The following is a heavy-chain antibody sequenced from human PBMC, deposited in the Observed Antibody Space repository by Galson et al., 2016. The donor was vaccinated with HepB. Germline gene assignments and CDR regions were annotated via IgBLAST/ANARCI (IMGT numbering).Heavy chain of an antibody. V-gene: IGHV4-34*01. J-gene: IGHJ4*02. CDR2: INHSGNT. D-gene: IGHD1-7*01. CDR1: GGSFRGYY. CDR3: ARGKLELRVSDS. Sequence: ETLSLTCAVYGGSFRGYYWSWIRQPPGKGLEWIGEINHSGNTNYDPSLKSRVTISVDMSKNQFSLKLSSVTAADTAVYYCARGKLELRVSDSWGQGTLVTVSS.